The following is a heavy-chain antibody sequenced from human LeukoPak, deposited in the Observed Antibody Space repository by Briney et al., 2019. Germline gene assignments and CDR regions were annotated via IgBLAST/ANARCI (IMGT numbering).Heavy chain of an antibody. J-gene: IGHJ6*03. CDR2: IYHSGST. CDR3: ARDGGGCSSTSCYTSYYYYYMDV. CDR1: GGSISSGGYY. V-gene: IGHV4-30-2*01. Sequence: SETLSLTCTVSGGSISSGGYYWSWIRQPPGKGLEWIGYIYHSGSTYYNPSLKSRVTISVDRSKNQFSLKLSSVTAADTAVYYCARDGGGCSSTSCYTSYYYYYMDVWGQGTTVTVSS. D-gene: IGHD2-2*02.